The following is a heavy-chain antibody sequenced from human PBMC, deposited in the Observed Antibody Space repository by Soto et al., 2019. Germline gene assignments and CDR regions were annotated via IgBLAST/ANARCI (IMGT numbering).Heavy chain of an antibody. CDR3: ARTYDTITYYFDY. D-gene: IGHD3-16*01. CDR1: EFSFSSYA. Sequence: PGGSLRLSCAASEFSFSSYAMHWIRQAPGKGLEWVAVISFDGNIIHYADSVEGRFIISRDNSKNTLYLQIHSLSGEDTAVYYCARTYDTITYYFDYWGQGTLVTVSS. V-gene: IGHV3-30-3*01. CDR2: ISFDGNII. J-gene: IGHJ4*02.